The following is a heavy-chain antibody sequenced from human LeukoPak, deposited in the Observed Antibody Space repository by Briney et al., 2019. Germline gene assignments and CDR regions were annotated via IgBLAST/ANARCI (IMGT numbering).Heavy chain of an antibody. D-gene: IGHD3-10*01. CDR1: GFTVSSNY. CDR2: IYSGGST. Sequence: GGSLRLSCAASGFTVSSNYMSWVRQAPGKGLEWVSVIYSGGSTYYADSVKGRFTISRDNSKNTLYLQMNSLRAEDTAVYYCAKDQSVYYYGSGSYLTDYWGQGTLVTVSS. J-gene: IGHJ4*02. V-gene: IGHV3-53*01. CDR3: AKDQSVYYYGSGSYLTDY.